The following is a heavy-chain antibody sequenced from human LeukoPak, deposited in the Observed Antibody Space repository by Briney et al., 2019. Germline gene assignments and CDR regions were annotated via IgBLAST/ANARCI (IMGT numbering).Heavy chain of an antibody. D-gene: IGHD5-12*01. V-gene: IGHV4-59*08. CDR2: IYYSGST. Sequence: PSETLSLTCTVSGGSISSYYWSWIRQPPGKGLEWIGYIYYSGSTNYNPSLKSRVTISVDTSKNQFSLKPSSVTAADTAVYYCARLGVSSGYDYELGFDYWGQGTLVTVSS. CDR3: ARLGVSSGYDYELGFDY. CDR1: GGSISSYY. J-gene: IGHJ4*02.